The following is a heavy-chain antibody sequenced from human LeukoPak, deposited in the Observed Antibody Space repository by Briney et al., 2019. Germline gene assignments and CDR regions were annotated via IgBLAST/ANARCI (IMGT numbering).Heavy chain of an antibody. Sequence: GGSLRLSCAASGFTFSSYAMHWVRQAPGKGLEWVAVISYDGSNKYYADSVKGRFTISRDNSKNTLYLQMNSLRAEDTAVYYCAKDHEKLDAFDIWGQGTMVTVSS. CDR1: GFTFSSYA. V-gene: IGHV3-30-3*01. J-gene: IGHJ3*02. CDR2: ISYDGSNK. CDR3: AKDHEKLDAFDI.